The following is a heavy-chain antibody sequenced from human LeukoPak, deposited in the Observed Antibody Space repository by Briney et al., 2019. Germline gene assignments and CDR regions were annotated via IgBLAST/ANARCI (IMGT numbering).Heavy chain of an antibody. V-gene: IGHV3-48*03. J-gene: IGHJ6*03. CDR1: GFTFSSYE. D-gene: IGHD3-10*01. Sequence: GGSLRLSCAASGFTFSSYEMNWVRQAPGKGLEWVSYISSSGSTIYYADSVKGRFTIARDNAKNSLYLQMNSLRAEDTAVYYCARAVNYYGSGSYWPLYYYYYMDVWGKGTTVTISS. CDR3: ARAVNYYGSGSYWPLYYYYYMDV. CDR2: ISSSGSTI.